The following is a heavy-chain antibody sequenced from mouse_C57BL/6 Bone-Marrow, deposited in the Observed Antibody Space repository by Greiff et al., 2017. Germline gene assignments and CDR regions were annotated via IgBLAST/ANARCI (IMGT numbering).Heavy chain of an antibody. D-gene: IGHD4-1*01. J-gene: IGHJ4*01. CDR3: AREDWEGYYYAMDY. CDR2: IYPGDGDT. CDR1: GYAFSSYW. Sequence: VQGVESGAELVKPGASVKISCKASGYAFSSYWMNWVKQRPGKGLEWIGQIYPGDGDTNYNGKFKGKATLTADKSSSTAYMQLSSLTSEDSAVYFCAREDWEGYYYAMDYWGQGTSVTVSS. V-gene: IGHV1-80*01.